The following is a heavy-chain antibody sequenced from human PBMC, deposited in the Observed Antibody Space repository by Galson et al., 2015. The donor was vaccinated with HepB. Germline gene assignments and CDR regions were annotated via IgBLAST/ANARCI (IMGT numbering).Heavy chain of an antibody. V-gene: IGHV3-48*03. Sequence: SLRLSCAASGFTFSSYEMNWVRQAPWKGLEWVSYISSSGSTIYYADSVKGRFTISRDNAKNSLYLQMNSLRAEDTAVYYCARDTAVAHYEAFDIWGQGTMVTVSS. D-gene: IGHD6-19*01. CDR3: ARDTAVAHYEAFDI. CDR1: GFTFSSYE. J-gene: IGHJ3*02. CDR2: ISSSGSTI.